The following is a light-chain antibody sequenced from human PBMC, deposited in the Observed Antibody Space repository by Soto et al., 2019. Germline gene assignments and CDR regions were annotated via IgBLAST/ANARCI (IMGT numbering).Light chain of an antibody. J-gene: IGLJ1*01. V-gene: IGLV2-8*01. CDR1: SSDVGKYDY. Sequence: QSVLTQPPSASGSPGQSVTISCTGTSSDVGKYDYVSWFQHHPGKAPKLIIYEVSKRPSGVPDRFSGSKSGSTASLTVSGLQTEDEADYYCNSYVAGSHVFGTGTKVTV. CDR3: NSYVAGSHV. CDR2: EVS.